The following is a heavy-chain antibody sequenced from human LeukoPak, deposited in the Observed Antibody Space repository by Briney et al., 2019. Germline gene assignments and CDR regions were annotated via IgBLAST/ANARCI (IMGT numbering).Heavy chain of an antibody. D-gene: IGHD3-10*01. CDR3: ARSWFGDWD. CDR1: GYSISSGYY. Sequence: SETLSLTCTVSGYSISSGYYWGWIRQPPGKGLEWIGSIYHSGRTYYNPSLKSRVTISVDTSKNQFSLKLSSVTAADTAVYYCARSWFGDWDWGQGTLVTVSS. CDR2: IYHSGRT. J-gene: IGHJ4*02. V-gene: IGHV4-38-2*02.